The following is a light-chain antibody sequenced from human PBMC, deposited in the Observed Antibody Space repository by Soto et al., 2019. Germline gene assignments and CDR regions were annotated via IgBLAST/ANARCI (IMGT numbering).Light chain of an antibody. CDR2: DAS. V-gene: IGKV1-5*01. CDR3: QQSFSTPRT. CDR1: QNIRSR. Sequence: PMTQSPSTLSASVGDRVTITCRASQNIRSRLAWFQQKPGKAPKLLIYDASSLESGVPQRFSGSGSGTEFTLTISSLQPEDFGTYYCQQSFSTPRTFGQGTKVDI. J-gene: IGKJ1*01.